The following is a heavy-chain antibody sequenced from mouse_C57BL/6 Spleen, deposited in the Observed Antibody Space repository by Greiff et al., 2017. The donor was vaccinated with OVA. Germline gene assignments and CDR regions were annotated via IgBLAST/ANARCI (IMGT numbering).Heavy chain of an antibody. V-gene: IGHV1-53*01. CDR2: INPSNGGT. D-gene: IGHD2-4*01. CDR1: GYTFTSYW. J-gene: IGHJ3*01. CDR3: AREDYDETWFAY. Sequence: QVQLQQPGPELVKPGASVKLSCKASGYTFTSYWMHWVKQRPGQGLEWIGNINPSNGGTNYNEKFKSKATLTVDKSSSTAYMQLSSLTSEDSAVYYCAREDYDETWFAYWGQGTLVTVSA.